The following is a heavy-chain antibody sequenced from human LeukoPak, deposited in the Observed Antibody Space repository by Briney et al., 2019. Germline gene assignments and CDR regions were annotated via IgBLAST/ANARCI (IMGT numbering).Heavy chain of an antibody. CDR2: INPGGGST. D-gene: IGHD5-18*01. CDR3: AREPAMTYYFDY. V-gene: IGHV1-46*01. CDR1: GGTFSSYY. Sequence: ASVKVSCKASGGTFSSYYMHWVRQAPGQGLEWMGMINPGGGSTTYAQKFQDRVTMTRDTSTSTVYMELSSLRSEDTAVYYCAREPAMTYYFDYWGQGSLVTVSS. J-gene: IGHJ4*02.